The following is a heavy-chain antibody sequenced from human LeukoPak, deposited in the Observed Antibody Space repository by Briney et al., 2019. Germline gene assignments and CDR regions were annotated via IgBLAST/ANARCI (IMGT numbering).Heavy chain of an antibody. D-gene: IGHD2-2*01. V-gene: IGHV4-59*01. CDR3: ARDSSVPAAMYTYYYYYGMDV. Sequence: SETLSLTCTVSGGSISSYYWSWIRQPPGKGLEWIGYIYYGGSTNYNPSLKSRVTISVDTSKNQFSLKLSSVTAADTAVYYCARDSSVPAAMYTYYYYYGMDVWGQGTTVTVSS. CDR2: IYYGGST. J-gene: IGHJ6*02. CDR1: GGSISSYY.